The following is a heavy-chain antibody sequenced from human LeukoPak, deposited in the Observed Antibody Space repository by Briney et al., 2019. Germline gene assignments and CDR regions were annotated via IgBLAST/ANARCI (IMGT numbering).Heavy chain of an antibody. J-gene: IGHJ4*02. CDR1: GVSISSGGYY. Sequence: PSETLSLTCTVSGVSISSGGYYWSWIRQHPGKGLEWIGYIYYTGSTYYNPSLKSRVSISVDTSKNQFSLNLSSVTAADTAIYYCARDRSAAPPDYWGQGTLVTVSS. D-gene: IGHD6-13*01. CDR2: IYYTGST. V-gene: IGHV4-31*03. CDR3: ARDRSAAPPDY.